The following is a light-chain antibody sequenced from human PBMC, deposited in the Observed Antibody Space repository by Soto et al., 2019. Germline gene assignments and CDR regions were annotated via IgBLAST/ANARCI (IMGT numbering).Light chain of an antibody. V-gene: IGKV3-11*01. J-gene: IGKJ4*01. CDR2: DTS. CDR1: ESVSTY. Sequence: EVVLAQSPATLSLSPGDRATLPCRANESVSTYLAWYQQKPGQSPRLLIYDTSKRATGIPARFSGSGSGTDFTLTIVSLEPEDFVFYYCQQRSSWPLTFGGGTKVDIK. CDR3: QQRSSWPLT.